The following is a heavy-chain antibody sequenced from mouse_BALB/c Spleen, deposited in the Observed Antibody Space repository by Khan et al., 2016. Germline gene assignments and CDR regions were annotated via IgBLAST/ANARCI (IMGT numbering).Heavy chain of an antibody. J-gene: IGHJ2*01. V-gene: IGHV1-4*01. CDR1: GYTFTSYT. Sequence: QVQLQQSGAELVKPGASVKMSCKASGYTFTSYTMHWVKQRPGQGLEWIGYINPISGYTKYNQKFKDKATLTADKSSSTAYMQLSSLTSEDSAVYYCARKSTMASYWGQGTTLTVSS. CDR2: INPISGYT. CDR3: ARKSTMASY. D-gene: IGHD3-1*01.